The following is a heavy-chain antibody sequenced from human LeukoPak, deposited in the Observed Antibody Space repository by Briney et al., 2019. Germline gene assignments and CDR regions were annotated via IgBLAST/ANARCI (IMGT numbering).Heavy chain of an antibody. Sequence: SETLSLTCSVSGGSISSSSYYWGWIRQPPGKGLEWIGYIYYSGSTNYNPSLKSRVTISVDTSKNQFSLKPSSVTAADTAVYYCARKLERRSGNWFDPWGQGTLVTVSS. V-gene: IGHV4-61*05. J-gene: IGHJ5*02. D-gene: IGHD1-1*01. CDR2: IYYSGST. CDR3: ARKLERRSGNWFDP. CDR1: GGSISSSSYY.